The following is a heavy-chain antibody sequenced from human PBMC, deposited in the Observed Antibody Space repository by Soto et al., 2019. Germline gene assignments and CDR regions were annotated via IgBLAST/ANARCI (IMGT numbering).Heavy chain of an antibody. CDR2: ISSNGNPK. D-gene: IGHD3-10*01. V-gene: IGHV3-64D*06. Sequence: GGSLRLSCSSSGFALSSSAMTLVSQAPGNGLECVSIISSNGNPKYYAESVKRRFTISTDKSRNILYLQMSSLRAEDSAVYYCEKARAVDYGCPGTMVTVAS. CDR3: EKARAVDY. J-gene: IGHJ4*02. CDR1: GFALSSSA.